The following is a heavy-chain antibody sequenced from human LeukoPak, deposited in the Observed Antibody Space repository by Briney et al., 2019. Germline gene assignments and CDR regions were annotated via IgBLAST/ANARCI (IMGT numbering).Heavy chain of an antibody. CDR1: GFTFSSYG. J-gene: IGHJ5*02. CDR3: ARFGESKLNWFDP. V-gene: IGHV3-23*01. CDR2: ISGSGGST. Sequence: GGSLGLSCAASGFTFSSYGMSWVRQAPGKGLEWVSAISGSGGSTYYADSVKGRFTISRDNSKNTLYLQMNSLRAEDTAVYYCARFGESKLNWFDPWGQGTLVTVSS. D-gene: IGHD3-10*01.